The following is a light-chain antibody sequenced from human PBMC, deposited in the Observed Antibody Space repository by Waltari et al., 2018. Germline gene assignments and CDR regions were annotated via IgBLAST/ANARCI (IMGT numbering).Light chain of an antibody. J-gene: IGKJ1*01. CDR2: GTS. CDR1: QSVGRS. Sequence: EILLTQSPGTLSLSPGERATLSCRASQSVGRSLAWYQQKPGQPPRLLIYGTSNRATGTPDRFSGGGSGTDVSLTISRLEPEDVAVYYCQHYVSLPVTFGQGTKVEIK. CDR3: QHYVSLPVT. V-gene: IGKV3-20*01.